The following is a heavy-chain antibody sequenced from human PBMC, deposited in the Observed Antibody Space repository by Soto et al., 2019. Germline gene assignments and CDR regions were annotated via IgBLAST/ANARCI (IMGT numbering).Heavy chain of an antibody. J-gene: IGHJ4*02. CDR3: AKEVLVATITFRAHDFDY. D-gene: IGHD5-12*01. Sequence: GGSLRLSCAASGFTFSSYAMSWVRQAPGKGLEWVSAISGSGGSTYYADSVKGRFTISRDNSKNTLYLQMNSLRAEDTAVYYCAKEVLVATITFRAHDFDYWGQGTLVTVSS. CDR2: ISGSGGST. CDR1: GFTFSSYA. V-gene: IGHV3-23*01.